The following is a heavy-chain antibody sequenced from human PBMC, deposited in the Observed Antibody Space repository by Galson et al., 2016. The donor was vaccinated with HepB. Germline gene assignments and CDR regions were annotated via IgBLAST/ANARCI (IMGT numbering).Heavy chain of an antibody. CDR2: IYYSGTT. J-gene: IGHJ4*02. Sequence: SETLSLTCTVSGGSISSSRHYWGWIRQPPGKGPEWIGSIYYSGTTYYNPSLKSRVTISVDTSKDQFSLKLSSVTAADTAVYYCVLIPYNFWSGYTYCFDSWGQGTLVTVSS. CDR1: GGSISSSRHY. D-gene: IGHD3-3*01. V-gene: IGHV4-39*01. CDR3: VLIPYNFWSGYTYCFDS.